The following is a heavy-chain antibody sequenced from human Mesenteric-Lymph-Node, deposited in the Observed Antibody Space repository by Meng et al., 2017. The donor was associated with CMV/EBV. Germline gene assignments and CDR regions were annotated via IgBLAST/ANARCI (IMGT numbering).Heavy chain of an antibody. Sequence: DSGYSFTSYWIGWVRTMPGKGLEWMVIISPGDSDTRYSPSFQGQVTISVDKSIRTAYLQWTSLKASDTAMYYCARMDSSSWYGFDYWGQGTLVTVSS. V-gene: IGHV5-51*01. J-gene: IGHJ4*02. D-gene: IGHD6-13*01. CDR1: GYSFTSYW. CDR2: ISPGDSDT. CDR3: ARMDSSSWYGFDY.